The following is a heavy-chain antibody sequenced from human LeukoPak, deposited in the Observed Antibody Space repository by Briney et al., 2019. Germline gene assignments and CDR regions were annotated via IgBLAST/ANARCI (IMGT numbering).Heavy chain of an antibody. V-gene: IGHV3-20*04. Sequence: GGSLRLSCAVSGFNFDEYGMSWVRQAPGKGLEWVSTNNWNGGSTDYADSVKGRFTISRESVQNSLYLHMNSLRAEDTALYFCTRDSGSGRLDPWGQGTLVTVSS. D-gene: IGHD2-15*01. CDR2: NNWNGGST. CDR3: TRDSGSGRLDP. J-gene: IGHJ5*02. CDR1: GFNFDEYG.